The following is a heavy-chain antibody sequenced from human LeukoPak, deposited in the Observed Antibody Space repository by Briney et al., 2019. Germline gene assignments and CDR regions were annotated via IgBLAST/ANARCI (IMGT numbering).Heavy chain of an antibody. Sequence: SGGSLRLSCAASGFTFSTYAMSWVRQAPGKGLEWVLTIRGSGGSNTYYADSVQGRFTISRDNSKNTLYLQMNTLRAEDTAVYYCAKGVLRSSPDYWGQGTLVTVSS. CDR2: IRGSGGSNT. D-gene: IGHD5-12*01. J-gene: IGHJ4*02. CDR1: GFTFSTYA. V-gene: IGHV3-23*01. CDR3: AKGVLRSSPDY.